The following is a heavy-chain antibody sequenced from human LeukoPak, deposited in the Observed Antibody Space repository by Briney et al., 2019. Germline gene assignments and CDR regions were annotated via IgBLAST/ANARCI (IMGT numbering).Heavy chain of an antibody. Sequence: GGSLRLSCAASGFIFTSYSMNWVRQAPGKGLEWISYISSSSSTIYYADSVRGRFTISRDNAKNSLYLQMNSLRAEDTAVYYCAELGITMIGGVWGKGTTVTVSS. V-gene: IGHV3-48*04. J-gene: IGHJ6*04. CDR3: AELGITMIGGV. D-gene: IGHD3-10*02. CDR2: ISSSSSTI. CDR1: GFIFTSYS.